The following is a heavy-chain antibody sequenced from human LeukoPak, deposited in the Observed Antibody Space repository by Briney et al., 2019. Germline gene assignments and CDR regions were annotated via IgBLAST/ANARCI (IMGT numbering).Heavy chain of an antibody. CDR1: GYTFTGFY. D-gene: IGHD6-25*01. V-gene: IGHV1-2*02. CDR2: IHPNGGNT. CDR3: ARDFGTIERAAAYP. J-gene: IGHJ5*02. Sequence: ASVKVSCKASGYTFTGFYMHWVRQAPGQGLEWMGWIHPNGGNTVYAQNFKDRVTMTRDTSISTPYMELSRLTADDTAFYYCARDFGTIERAAAYPWGQGTLFIVSS.